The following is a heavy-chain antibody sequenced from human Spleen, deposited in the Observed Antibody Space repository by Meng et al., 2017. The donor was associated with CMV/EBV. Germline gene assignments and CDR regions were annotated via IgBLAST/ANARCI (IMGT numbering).Heavy chain of an antibody. CDR2: INHSGST. CDR3: ARGHSGYDYYFDY. Sequence: HVQLQQWGAGLLKPSATLSLTCAVYGGSFSGYYWSWIRQPPGKGLEWIGEINHSGSTNYNPSLKSRVTISVDTSKNLFSLKLSSVTAADTAVYYCARGHSGYDYYFDYWGQGTLVTVSS. D-gene: IGHD5-12*01. J-gene: IGHJ4*02. CDR1: GGSFSGYY. V-gene: IGHV4-34*01.